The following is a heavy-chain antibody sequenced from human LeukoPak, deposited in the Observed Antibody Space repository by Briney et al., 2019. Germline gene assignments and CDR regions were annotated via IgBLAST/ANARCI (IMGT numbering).Heavy chain of an antibody. CDR1: GYTFTSYG. V-gene: IGHV1-2*02. J-gene: IGHJ5*02. Sequence: ASVKVSCKASGYTFTSYGISWVRQAPGQGLEWMGWINPNSGGTNYAQKFQGRVTMTRDTSISTAYMELSRLRSDDTAVYYCAPAGIVGATGFDPWGQGTLVTVSS. CDR3: APAGIVGATGFDP. D-gene: IGHD1-26*01. CDR2: INPNSGGT.